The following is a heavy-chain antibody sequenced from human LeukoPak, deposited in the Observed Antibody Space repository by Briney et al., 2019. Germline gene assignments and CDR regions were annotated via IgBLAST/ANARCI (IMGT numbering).Heavy chain of an antibody. D-gene: IGHD2/OR15-2a*01. V-gene: IGHV3-15*04. CDR1: GFTFVNAW. CDR2: MESNPAGGRT. J-gene: IGHJ4*02. Sequence: GGSLRLSCAASGFTFVNAWMTWVRQAPGKGLEWVGRMESNPAGGRTDYAAPVKGRFTISRDDSRSTLYLQLNNLRAEDTAVYYCTTLAFDVHYWGRGTLITVSS. CDR3: TTLAFDVHY.